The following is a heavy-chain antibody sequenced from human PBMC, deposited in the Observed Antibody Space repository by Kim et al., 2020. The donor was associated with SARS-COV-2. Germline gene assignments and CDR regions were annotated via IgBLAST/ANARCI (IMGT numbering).Heavy chain of an antibody. CDR2: ISYDGSNK. Sequence: GGSLRLSCAASGFTFSSYGMHWVRQAPGKALEWVAVISYDGSNKYYADSVKGRFTISRDNSRNTLYLQMNSLRAEDTAVYYCAKGNSNPDWFDPWGQGTL. D-gene: IGHD4-4*01. V-gene: IGHV3-30*18. CDR1: GFTFSSYG. CDR3: AKGNSNPDWFDP. J-gene: IGHJ5*02.